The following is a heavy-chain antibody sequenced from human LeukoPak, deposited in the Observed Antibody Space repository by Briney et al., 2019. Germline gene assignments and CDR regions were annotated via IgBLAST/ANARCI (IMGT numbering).Heavy chain of an antibody. J-gene: IGHJ5*02. D-gene: IGHD2/OR15-2a*01. CDR1: GGTFSSYG. V-gene: IGHV1-2*02. CDR2: INPNSGGT. Sequence: ASVKVSCKASGGTFSSYGISWVRQAPGQGLEWMGWINPNSGGTNYAQKFQGRVTMTRDTSISTAYMELSRLRSDDTAVYYCARDFSLAWFDPWGQGTLVTVSS. CDR3: ARDFSLAWFDP.